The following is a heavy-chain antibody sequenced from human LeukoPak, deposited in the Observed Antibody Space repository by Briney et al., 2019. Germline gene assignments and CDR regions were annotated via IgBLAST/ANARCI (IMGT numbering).Heavy chain of an antibody. J-gene: IGHJ4*02. CDR3: ARGDDYNFSDH. CDR2: FYSGSSI. Sequence: GSLSLSRAVSRFTVSDNYMSWVRQAPGKEVEWVSVFYSGSSIYYADSVKGRFTISRDNSKNSVYLQMNSLRVEDTAVYYCARGDDYNFSDHWGEGTLVTV. CDR1: RFTVSDNY. D-gene: IGHD5-24*01. V-gene: IGHV3-66*01.